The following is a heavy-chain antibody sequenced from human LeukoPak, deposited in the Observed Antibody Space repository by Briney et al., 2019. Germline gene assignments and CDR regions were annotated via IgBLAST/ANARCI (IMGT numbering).Heavy chain of an antibody. CDR1: GFTFSSYW. CDR3: ATNYYDSGAPPGLFDY. CDR2: INSDGSST. V-gene: IGHV3-74*01. Sequence: PGGSLRLSCAASGFTFSSYWMHWVRQAPGKGLVWVSRINSDGSSTSYADSVKGRFTISRDNAKNTLYLQMNSLRAEDTAVYYCATNYYDSGAPPGLFDYWGQGTLVTVSS. D-gene: IGHD3-22*01. J-gene: IGHJ4*02.